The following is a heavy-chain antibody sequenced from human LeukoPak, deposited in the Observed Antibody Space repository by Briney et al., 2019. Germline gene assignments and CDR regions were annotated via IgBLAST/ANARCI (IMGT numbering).Heavy chain of an antibody. CDR2: IWYDGSNT. CDR1: GFTFSSYA. CDR3: ARDRCSTTTCYSHYYYYGMDV. D-gene: IGHD2-2*02. Sequence: GGSLRLSCAASGFTFSSYAMSWVRQAPGKGLEWVAVIWYDGSNTYYADSVKGRFTISRDNSKNTLYLQMNSLRAEDTAVYNCARDRCSTTTCYSHYYYYGMDVWGQGTTVTVSS. V-gene: IGHV3-33*08. J-gene: IGHJ6*02.